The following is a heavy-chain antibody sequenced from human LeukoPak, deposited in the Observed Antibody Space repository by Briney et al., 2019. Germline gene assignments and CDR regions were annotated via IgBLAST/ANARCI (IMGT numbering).Heavy chain of an antibody. CDR2: IKQDGSEK. CDR3: AKLPWLNGYSSGWYSRNY. J-gene: IGHJ4*02. Sequence: LAGGSLRLSCSASGFTFSSYWMSWVRQAPGKGLEWVANIKQDGSEKYYVDSVKGRFTISRDNSKNTLYLQMNSLRAEDTAVYYRAKLPWLNGYSSGWYSRNYWGQGTLVTVSS. V-gene: IGHV3-7*03. CDR1: GFTFSSYW. D-gene: IGHD6-19*01.